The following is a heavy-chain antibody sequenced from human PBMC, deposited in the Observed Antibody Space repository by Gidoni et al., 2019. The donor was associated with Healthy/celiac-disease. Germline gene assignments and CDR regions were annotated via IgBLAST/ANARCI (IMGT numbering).Heavy chain of an antibody. D-gene: IGHD3-22*01. J-gene: IGHJ4*02. V-gene: IGHV4-30-4*01. CDR3: AHGIDSSGYYEDY. Sequence: QVQLQESGPGLVKPSQTLSLTCTVSGGSTSSGDYYWSWIRQPPGKGLEWIGYIYYSGSTYYNPSLKSRVTISVDTSKNQFSLKLSSVTAADTAVYYCAHGIDSSGYYEDYWGQGTLVTVSS. CDR1: GGSTSSGDYY. CDR2: IYYSGST.